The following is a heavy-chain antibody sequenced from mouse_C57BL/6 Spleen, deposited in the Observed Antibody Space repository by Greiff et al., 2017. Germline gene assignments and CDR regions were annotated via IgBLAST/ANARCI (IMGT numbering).Heavy chain of an antibody. J-gene: IGHJ1*03. V-gene: IGHV5-16*01. CDR1: GFTFSDYY. D-gene: IGHD1-1*01. CDR2: INYDGSST. Sequence: EVQLQESEGGLVQPGSSLKLSCTASGFTFSDYYMAWVRQVPEKGLEWVANINYDGSSTYYLDSLKSRFIISRDNAKNILYLQMSILKSDVTASYYCARDPSITTYWYFDVWGTGTTVTVAS. CDR3: ARDPSITTYWYFDV.